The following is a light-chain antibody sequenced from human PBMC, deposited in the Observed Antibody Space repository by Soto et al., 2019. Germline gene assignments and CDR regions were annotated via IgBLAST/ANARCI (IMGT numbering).Light chain of an antibody. CDR1: SSDVGGYNY. CDR2: EVV. CDR3: TSYTSSSPLV. J-gene: IGLJ1*01. V-gene: IGLV2-14*01. Sequence: QSVLTQPASVSGSPGQSITISCTGTSSDVGGYNYVSWYQHHPGKAPKLMIYEVVNRPSGVSNRFSGSKSGITASLTISGLRAEAEADDYCTSYTSSSPLVFGTGTKVTVL.